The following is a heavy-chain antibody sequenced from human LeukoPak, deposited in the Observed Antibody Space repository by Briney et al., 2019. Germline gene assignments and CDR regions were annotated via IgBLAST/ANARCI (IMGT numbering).Heavy chain of an antibody. D-gene: IGHD6-13*01. CDR1: GYTFNSYG. CDR2: ISAYNGNT. CDR3: ARDQDSAAGGMDV. V-gene: IGHV1-18*04. Sequence: ASVKVSCKASGYTFNSYGISRVRQAPGQGLEWMGWISAYNGNTNYAQKLQGRVTMTTGTSTSTAYMELRSLGSDDTAVYYCARDQDSAAGGMDVWGKGTPVTVSS. J-gene: IGHJ6*04.